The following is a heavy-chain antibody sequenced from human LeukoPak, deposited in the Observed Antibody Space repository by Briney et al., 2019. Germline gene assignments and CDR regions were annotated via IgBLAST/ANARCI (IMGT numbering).Heavy chain of an antibody. CDR1: GGSFSGYY. CDR3: ARGQFSSSYYYGMDV. D-gene: IGHD6-6*01. Sequence: SETLSLTCAVYGGSFSGYYWSWIRQPPGKGLEWIGEINHSGSTNYNPSLKSRVTISVDTSKNQFSLKLSSVTAADTAVYYCARGQFSSSYYYGMDVWGQGTTVTVSS. CDR2: INHSGST. V-gene: IGHV4-34*01. J-gene: IGHJ6*02.